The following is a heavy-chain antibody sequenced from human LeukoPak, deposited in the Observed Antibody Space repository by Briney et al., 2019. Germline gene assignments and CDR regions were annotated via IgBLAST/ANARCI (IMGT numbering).Heavy chain of an antibody. CDR3: ARVLDGVYGDYSGRWFDP. CDR1: GGSISSHY. V-gene: IGHV4-59*11. Sequence: PSETLSLTCTVSGGSISSHYWSWIWQPPGKGLEWIGYIYYSGSTNYNPSLKSRVTISVDTSKNQFSLKLSSVTAADTAVYYCARVLDGVYGDYSGRWFDPWGQGTLVTVSS. CDR2: IYYSGST. J-gene: IGHJ5*02. D-gene: IGHD4-17*01.